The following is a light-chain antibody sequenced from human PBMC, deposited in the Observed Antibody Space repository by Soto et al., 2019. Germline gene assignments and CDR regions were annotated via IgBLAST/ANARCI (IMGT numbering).Light chain of an antibody. CDR3: QQSGSSPLT. CDR2: GAS. V-gene: IGKV3-20*01. J-gene: IGKJ4*01. CDR1: QSVSSSY. Sequence: EIVLTQSPGTLSLSPGERATLSCRASQSVSSSYLAWYQQKPGQAPRLLIYGASSRATVIPDRFSGSWSGTDFPLTISRLEPEDVAVYYYQQSGSSPLTFGGGTKVEIK.